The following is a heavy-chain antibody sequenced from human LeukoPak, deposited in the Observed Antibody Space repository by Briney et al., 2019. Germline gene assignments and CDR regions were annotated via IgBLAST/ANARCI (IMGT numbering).Heavy chain of an antibody. J-gene: IGHJ5*01. Sequence: GGSLRLSCAASGFTFSRYSMNWVRQAPGKGLEWVSSITSSSSYIYYADSVKGRFTISRDNVKSSVYLQMNSLRAEDTAIYYCASYTGSYSFDSWGQGTLVTVSS. CDR1: GFTFSRYS. D-gene: IGHD1-26*01. CDR2: ITSSSSYI. V-gene: IGHV3-21*06. CDR3: ASYTGSYSFDS.